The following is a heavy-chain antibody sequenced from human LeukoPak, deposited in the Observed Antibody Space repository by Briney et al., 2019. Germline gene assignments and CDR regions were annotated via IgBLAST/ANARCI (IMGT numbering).Heavy chain of an antibody. D-gene: IGHD1-1*01. V-gene: IGHV1-2*02. CDR1: GYTFTGHY. Sequence: GASVKVSCKASGYTFTGHYMHWVRQAPGQGPEWMGWINPNSGGTNYAQKFQGRVTMTRDTSISTAYMELSGLRSDDTAVYYCARCSTPYWIFDAFDIWGQGTMVTVSS. CDR3: ARCSTPYWIFDAFDI. CDR2: INPNSGGT. J-gene: IGHJ3*02.